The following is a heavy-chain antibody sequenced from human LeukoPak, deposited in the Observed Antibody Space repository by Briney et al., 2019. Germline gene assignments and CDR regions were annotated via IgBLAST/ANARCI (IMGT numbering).Heavy chain of an antibody. D-gene: IGHD3-22*01. J-gene: IGHJ4*02. CDR1: GYSISSGYY. CDR3: AGKYYYDSSGYFYVDW. Sequence: SETLSLTCTVSGYSISSGYYWGWVRQSPGKGLEWIGSIYHSGSTYYNPSLKSRVTISMDTTKNQFSLKLTSVTAADTAVYYCAGKYYYDSSGYFYVDWWGQGTLVTVSS. CDR2: IYHSGST. V-gene: IGHV4-38-2*02.